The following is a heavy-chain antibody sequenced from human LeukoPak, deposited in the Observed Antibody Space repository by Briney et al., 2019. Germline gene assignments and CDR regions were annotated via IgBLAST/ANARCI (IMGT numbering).Heavy chain of an antibody. CDR2: INAGNGNT. J-gene: IGHJ6*02. V-gene: IGHV1-3*01. D-gene: IGHD3-3*01. CDR1: GYTFTSYA. Sequence: ASVKVSCKASGYTFTSYAMHWVRQAPGQRLEWMGWINAGNGNTKYSQKFQGRVTITRDTSASTAYMELSSLRSEDTAVYYCARVFGYYYYYGMDVWGQGTTVTVSS. CDR3: ARVFGYYYYYGMDV.